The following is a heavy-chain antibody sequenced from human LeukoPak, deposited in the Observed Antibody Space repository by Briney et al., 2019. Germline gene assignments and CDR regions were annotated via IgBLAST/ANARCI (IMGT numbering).Heavy chain of an antibody. Sequence: GGSLRLSCAASGFTFSNYAMNWVRQAPGKGLEWVSGISGSGYSTYYADSVKGRFTISRDNYKNTLYLQMNSLRAEDTGVYYCAKAKYFDWLSTYYFNYWGQGTLGTVSS. CDR1: GFTFSNYA. V-gene: IGHV3-23*01. CDR3: AKAKYFDWLSTYYFNY. CDR2: ISGSGYST. D-gene: IGHD3-9*01. J-gene: IGHJ4*02.